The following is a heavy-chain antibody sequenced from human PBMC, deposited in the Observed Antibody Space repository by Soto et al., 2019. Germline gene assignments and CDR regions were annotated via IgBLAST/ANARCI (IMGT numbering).Heavy chain of an antibody. CDR3: ARDLAAPTDYNWFDP. V-gene: IGHV4-59*01. Sequence: SETLSLTYTVSGGSISSYYWSWIRQPPGKGLEWIGYIYYSGSTNYNPSLKSRVTISVDTSKNQFSLKLSSVTAADTAVYYCARDLAAPTDYNWFDPWGQGTLVTVSS. CDR2: IYYSGST. J-gene: IGHJ5*02. D-gene: IGHD6-6*01. CDR1: GGSISSYY.